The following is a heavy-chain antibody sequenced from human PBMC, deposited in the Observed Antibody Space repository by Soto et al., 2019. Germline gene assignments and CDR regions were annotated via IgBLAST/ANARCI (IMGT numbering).Heavy chain of an antibody. CDR2: ISAKNGDT. V-gene: IGHV1-18*01. CDR3: GRDRDSDTWPSRDV. J-gene: IGHJ6*04. Sequence: QVHLVQSGAELKKPGASVRVSCKASGYSFTRNGISWVRQAPGQGLEWMGWISAKNGDTNYAQKFQGRVIMTTDTSTSTAYMELRSLRSDATAVYYCGRDRDSDTWPSRDVWVKGTTVTVSS. CDR1: GYSFTRNG. D-gene: IGHD1-26*01.